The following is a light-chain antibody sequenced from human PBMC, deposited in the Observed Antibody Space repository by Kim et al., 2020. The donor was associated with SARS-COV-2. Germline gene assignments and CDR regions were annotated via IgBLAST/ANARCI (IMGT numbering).Light chain of an antibody. Sequence: PAQTDSITFSGYEIEDKYVSSYQQQPNPSPSLVIYHDKHRPSPIPNPFSFSNSGNTNTLTLTITETMAKADYYCHAQDSNTNNYVFGAGTQLTVL. V-gene: IGLV3-1*01. CDR1: EIEDKY. CDR3: HAQDSNTNNYV. CDR2: HDK. J-gene: IGLJ1*01.